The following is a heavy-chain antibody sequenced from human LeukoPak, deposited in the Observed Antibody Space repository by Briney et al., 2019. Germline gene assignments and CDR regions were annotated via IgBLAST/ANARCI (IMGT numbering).Heavy chain of an antibody. CDR2: ISGSGAST. J-gene: IGHJ4*02. CDR3: AKRIQGFTVVRGASFDY. D-gene: IGHD3-10*01. V-gene: IGHV3-23*01. Sequence: GGSLRLSCAASGFTFGSYAMSWVRQAPGKGLERVSLISGSGASTFYAGSVKGRFTISRDNSKNTLYLQMSSLRAEDTAVYYCAKRIQGFTVVRGASFDYWGQGILVTVSS. CDR1: GFTFGSYA.